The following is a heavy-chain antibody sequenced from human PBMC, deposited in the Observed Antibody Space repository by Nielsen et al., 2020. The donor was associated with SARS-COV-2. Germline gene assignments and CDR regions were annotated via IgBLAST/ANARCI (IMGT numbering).Heavy chain of an antibody. CDR2: ISWNSGSI. D-gene: IGHD6-19*01. V-gene: IGHV3-9*01. CDR3: AKDMAPGIAVAVQDYYYYYGMDV. CDR1: GFTFDDYA. J-gene: IGHJ6*02. Sequence: SLKISCAASGFTFDDYATHWVRQAPGKGLEWVSGISWNSGSIGYADSVKGRFTISRDNAKNSLYLQMNSLRAEDTALYYCAKDMAPGIAVAVQDYYYYYGMDVWGQGTTVTVSS.